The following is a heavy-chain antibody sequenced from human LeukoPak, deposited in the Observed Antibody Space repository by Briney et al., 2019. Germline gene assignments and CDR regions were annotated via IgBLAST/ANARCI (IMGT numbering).Heavy chain of an antibody. CDR1: GYTFTSYH. CDR3: ARDRSGSSGSYYMDV. Sequence: ASVKVSCKASGYTFTSYHIHWVRQAPGQGLEWMGIINPSGGSTSYAQKFQGRLTMTRDTSTSTVYMEMSSLTSEDTAVYYCARDRSGSSGSYYMDVWGKGTTVTISS. J-gene: IGHJ6*03. D-gene: IGHD6-19*01. V-gene: IGHV1-46*01. CDR2: INPSGGST.